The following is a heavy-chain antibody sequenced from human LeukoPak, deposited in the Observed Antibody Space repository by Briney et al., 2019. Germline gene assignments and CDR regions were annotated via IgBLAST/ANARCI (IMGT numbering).Heavy chain of an antibody. CDR3: ARDSSGYTAMVTFYYGMDV. V-gene: IGHV1-69*13. Sequence: SVKVSCKASGGTFSSYAISWVRQAPGQGLEWMGGIIPIFGTANYAQKFQGRVTITADESTSTAYMELSSLRSEDTAVYYCARDSSGYTAMVTFYYGMDVWGQGTTATVSS. D-gene: IGHD5-18*01. CDR1: GGTFSSYA. J-gene: IGHJ6*02. CDR2: IIPIFGTA.